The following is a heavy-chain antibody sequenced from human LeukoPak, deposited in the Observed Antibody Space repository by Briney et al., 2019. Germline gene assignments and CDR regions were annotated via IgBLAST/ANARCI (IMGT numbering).Heavy chain of an antibody. J-gene: IGHJ4*02. CDR2: IIPIFGTA. CDR3: ALIATVVTPINGSVDY. CDR1: GGTFSSYA. Sequence: SVKVSCKASGGTFSSYAISWVRQAPGQGLEWMGGIIPIFGTANYAQKFQGRVTITADESTSTACMELSSLRSEDTAVYYCALIATVVTPINGSVDYWGQGTLVTVSS. V-gene: IGHV1-69*13. D-gene: IGHD4-23*01.